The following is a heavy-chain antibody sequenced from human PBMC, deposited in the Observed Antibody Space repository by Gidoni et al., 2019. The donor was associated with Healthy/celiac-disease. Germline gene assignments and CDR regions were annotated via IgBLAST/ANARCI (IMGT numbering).Heavy chain of an antibody. CDR2: ISGSGGST. D-gene: IGHD3-22*01. J-gene: IGHJ6*04. V-gene: IGHV3-23*01. Sequence: EVQLLESGGGLVHPGGSLRLSFASSGFPFSSYAMSWVRQAPGKGLEWVSAISGSGGSTYYADSVKGRFTISRDNSKNTLYLQMNSLRAEDTAVYYCAKESPTVIDYYGMDVWGKGTTVTVSS. CDR1: GFPFSSYA. CDR3: AKESPTVIDYYGMDV.